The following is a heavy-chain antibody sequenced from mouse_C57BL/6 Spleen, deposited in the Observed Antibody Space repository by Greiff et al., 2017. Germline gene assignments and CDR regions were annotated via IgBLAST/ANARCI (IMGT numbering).Heavy chain of an antibody. Sequence: VQLQQSGAELVRPGASVTLSCKASGYTFTDYEMHWVKQTPVHGLEWIGAIDPEPGGTAYNQKFKGKAILTADKSSSTAYMELRSLTSEDSAVYYCTRSGYEGFAYWGQGTLVTVSA. D-gene: IGHD2-2*01. J-gene: IGHJ3*01. CDR3: TRSGYEGFAY. CDR2: IDPEPGGT. V-gene: IGHV1-15*01. CDR1: GYTFTDYE.